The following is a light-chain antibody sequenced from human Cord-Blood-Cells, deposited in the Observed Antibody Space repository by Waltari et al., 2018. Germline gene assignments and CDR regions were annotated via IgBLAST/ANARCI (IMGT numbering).Light chain of an antibody. CDR2: EVS. J-gene: IGLJ2*01. CDR1: SSDVGGYNY. CDR3: SSYAGSNKLVV. Sequence: QSALTQPPSASGSPGQSVTISCTGTSSDVGGYNYVSWYQQHPGKAPKLMLYEVSKRPAGVPDRFAGSKSGNTSSLTVSGLQAEDEADYYCSSYAGSNKLVVFGGGTKLTVL. V-gene: IGLV2-8*01.